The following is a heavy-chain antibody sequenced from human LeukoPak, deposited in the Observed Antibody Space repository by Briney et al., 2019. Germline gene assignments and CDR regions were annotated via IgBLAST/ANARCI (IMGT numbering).Heavy chain of an antibody. CDR1: GFTFSSYS. J-gene: IGHJ4*02. V-gene: IGHV3-21*01. CDR3: ARNGIMIAAAAFDY. Sequence: GGSLRLSCAASGFTFSSYSMNWVRQAPGKGLEWVSSISSSSSYIYYADSVKGRFTISRDNVKNSLYLQMNSLRAEDTAVYYCARNGIMIAAAAFDYWGQGTLVTVSS. D-gene: IGHD6-13*01. CDR2: ISSSSSYI.